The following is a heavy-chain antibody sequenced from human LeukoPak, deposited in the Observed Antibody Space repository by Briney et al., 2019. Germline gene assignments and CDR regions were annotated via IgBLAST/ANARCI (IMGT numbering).Heavy chain of an antibody. V-gene: IGHV4-59*01. D-gene: IGHD1-26*01. CDR2: VHYSEPT. CDR3: ARDRRRDLLHAFDI. CDR1: DGSISNYF. Sequence: SETLSLTCTVCDGSISNYFWSWIRQPPGKGLEWIAYVHYSEPTNYNPSLRSRVTISLDTSNNQFSLKLSSVTAADTAVYYCARDRRRDLLHAFDIWGQGTMVTVYS. J-gene: IGHJ3*02.